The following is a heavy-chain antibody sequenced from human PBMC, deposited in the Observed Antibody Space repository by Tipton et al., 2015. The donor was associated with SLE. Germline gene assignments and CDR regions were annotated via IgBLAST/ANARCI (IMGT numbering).Heavy chain of an antibody. D-gene: IGHD3-10*01. J-gene: IGHJ6*02. V-gene: IGHV4-59*12. CDR2: LDYYGST. Sequence: TLSLTCTVSGGSISSYFWSWIRQPPGKGLEWIGYLDYYGSTGYNPSLKSRVTISIDQSKNQFSLIMTSVTAADTAVYYCARAESDYYYGMDVWGHGTTVTVSS. CDR1: GGSISSYF. CDR3: ARAESDYYYGMDV.